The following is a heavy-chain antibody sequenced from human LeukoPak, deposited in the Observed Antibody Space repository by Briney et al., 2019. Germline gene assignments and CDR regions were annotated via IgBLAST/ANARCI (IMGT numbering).Heavy chain of an antibody. CDR3: ARGPGTRIVVSNEYFHH. CDR1: GYTFTDRY. Sequence: GASVKVSCTASGYTFTDRYIHWVRQAPGQGLEWMGWMKPNTGGAKYAEKFQGRVTMTRDTSISTAYMELNGLRSDDTAVYYCARGPGTRIVVSNEYFHHWGQGTLVTVS. CDR2: MKPNTGGA. D-gene: IGHD3-22*01. V-gene: IGHV1-2*02. J-gene: IGHJ1*01.